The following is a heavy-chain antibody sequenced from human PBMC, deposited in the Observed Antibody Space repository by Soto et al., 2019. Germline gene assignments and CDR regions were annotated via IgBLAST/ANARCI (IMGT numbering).Heavy chain of an antibody. CDR3: ARDPLPHCSGGSCYRRPDGSVDY. CDR1: GGSIISGGYY. V-gene: IGHV4-31*03. D-gene: IGHD2-15*01. J-gene: IGHJ4*02. CDR2: IYYSGST. Sequence: SETLSLTCTFSGGSIISGGYYWIWIRQHPGKGLKWIGYIYYSGSTYYNPSLKSRVTISVDTSKNQFSLKLSSVTAADTAVYYCARDPLPHCSGGSCYRRPDGSVDYWGQGTLVT.